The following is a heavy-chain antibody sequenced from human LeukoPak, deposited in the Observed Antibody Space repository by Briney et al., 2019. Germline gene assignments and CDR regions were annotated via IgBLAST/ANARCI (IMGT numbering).Heavy chain of an antibody. CDR1: GYRFTSYW. Sequence: GESLKISCKGSGYRFTSYWIGWVRQMPGKGLEWMGIIYPGDSDTRYSPSFQGQVTISADKSISTAYLQWSSLKASDTAMYYCARARSVFGVVPDYWGQGTLVTVSS. D-gene: IGHD3-3*01. CDR2: IYPGDSDT. V-gene: IGHV5-51*01. CDR3: ARARSVFGVVPDY. J-gene: IGHJ4*02.